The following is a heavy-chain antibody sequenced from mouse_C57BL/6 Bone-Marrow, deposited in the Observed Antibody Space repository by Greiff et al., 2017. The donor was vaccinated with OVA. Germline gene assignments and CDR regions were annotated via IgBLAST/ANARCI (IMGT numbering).Heavy chain of an antibody. Sequence: EVQLQQSGPELVKPGASVKISCKASGYTFTDYYMNWVKQSHGKSLEWIGDISPNNGGTSYNQKFKGKATLTVDKSSSTAYMELLSLTSEDSAVYYCASDCNPSWFAYWGQGTLVTVSA. V-gene: IGHV1-26*01. D-gene: IGHD2-1*01. CDR3: ASDCNPSWFAY. CDR2: ISPNNGGT. CDR1: GYTFTDYY. J-gene: IGHJ3*01.